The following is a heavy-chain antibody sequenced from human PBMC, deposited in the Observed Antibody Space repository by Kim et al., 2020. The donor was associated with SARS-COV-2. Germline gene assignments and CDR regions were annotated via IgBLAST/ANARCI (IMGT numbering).Heavy chain of an antibody. Sequence: ASVKVSCKASGYTFTSYGISWVRQAPGQVLEWMGWVSAYNGKTKYAQKLQGRVTMTTDTSTSTAYMELRNLRSDDTAGYYCARAVMTAVTVVYYYGVDVW. V-gene: IGHV1-18*01. CDR2: VSAYNGKT. J-gene: IGHJ6*01. D-gene: IGHD4-4*01. CDR1: GYTFTSYG. CDR3: ARAVMTAVTVVYYYGVDV.